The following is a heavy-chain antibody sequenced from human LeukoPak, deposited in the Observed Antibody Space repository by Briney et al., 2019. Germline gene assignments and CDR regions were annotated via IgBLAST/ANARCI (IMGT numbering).Heavy chain of an antibody. Sequence: GASVKVSCKASGYTLTSYYMHWVRQAPGQGLEWMGWINPNSGGTNYAQKFQGRVTMTRDTSISTAYMELSRLRSDDTAVYYCARVANRLIAVAGTSFDYWGQGTLVTVSS. J-gene: IGHJ4*02. D-gene: IGHD6-19*01. CDR3: ARVANRLIAVAGTSFDY. CDR2: INPNSGGT. CDR1: GYTLTSYY. V-gene: IGHV1-2*02.